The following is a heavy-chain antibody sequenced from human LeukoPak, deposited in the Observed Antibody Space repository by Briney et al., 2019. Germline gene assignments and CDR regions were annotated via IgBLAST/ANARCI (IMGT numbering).Heavy chain of an antibody. Sequence: GGSLRLSCKGSGYSFSSYWISWARQMPGKGLEWMGRIHPSDSYINYSPSFQGHVTISADKSISTAYLQWSSLKATDTAMYYCARRGGCDPGAFDIWGQGTMVTVSS. CDR3: ARRGGCDPGAFDI. CDR2: IHPSDSYI. CDR1: GYSFSSYW. J-gene: IGHJ3*02. V-gene: IGHV5-10-1*01. D-gene: IGHD5-12*01.